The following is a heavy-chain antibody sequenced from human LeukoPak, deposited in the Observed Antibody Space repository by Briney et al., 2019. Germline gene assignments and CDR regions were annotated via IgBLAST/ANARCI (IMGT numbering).Heavy chain of an antibody. J-gene: IGHJ5*02. Sequence: SETLSLTCAVYGGSFSGYYWSWIRQPPGKGLEWIGEINHSGSTNYNPSLKSRVTISVDTSKNQFSLKLSSVTAADTAVYYCARGPTVQLWFGGWFDPWGQGTLVTFSS. CDR3: ARGPTVQLWFGGWFDP. CDR1: GGSFSGYY. D-gene: IGHD3-10*01. V-gene: IGHV4-34*01. CDR2: INHSGST.